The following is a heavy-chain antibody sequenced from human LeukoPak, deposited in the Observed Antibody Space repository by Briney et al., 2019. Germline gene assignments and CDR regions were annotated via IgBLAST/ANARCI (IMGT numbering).Heavy chain of an antibody. CDR3: ASPNCSGGSCYSEAFDI. Sequence: SETLSLTCAVSGYSISSGYYWGWIRQPPGKGLEWIGSIYHGGSTYYNPSLKSRVTISVDTSKNQFSLKLSSVTAADTAVYYCASPNCSGGSCYSEAFDIWGQGTMVTVSS. V-gene: IGHV4-38-2*01. J-gene: IGHJ3*02. CDR2: IYHGGST. CDR1: GYSISSGYY. D-gene: IGHD2-15*01.